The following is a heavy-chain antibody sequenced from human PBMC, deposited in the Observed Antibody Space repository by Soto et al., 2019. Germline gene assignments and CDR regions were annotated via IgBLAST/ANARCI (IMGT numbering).Heavy chain of an antibody. V-gene: IGHV4-31*03. J-gene: IGHJ5*02. CDR2: IYYSGST. CDR3: ARDRPDRSTTVNSRGWFDP. CDR1: GGSISSGGYY. Sequence: QVQLQESGPGLVKPSQTLSLTCTVSGGSISSGGYYWSWIRQHPGKGLEWIGYIYYSGSTYYNPSLKSRVTISVDTSKNQFSLKLSSVTAADTAVYYCARDRPDRSTTVNSRGWFDPWGQGTLVTVSS. D-gene: IGHD4-17*01.